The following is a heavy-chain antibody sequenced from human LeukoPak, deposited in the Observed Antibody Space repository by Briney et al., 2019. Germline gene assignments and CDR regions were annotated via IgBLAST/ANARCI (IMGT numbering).Heavy chain of an antibody. J-gene: IGHJ1*01. CDR3: ARAPSRYGIAAADNEYFQH. CDR1: GGSISSGGYY. D-gene: IGHD6-13*01. Sequence: PSETLSLTCTVSGGSISSGGYYWSWIRQPPGKGLEWIGYIYHSGSTYYNPSLKSRVTISVDRSKNQFSLKLSSVTAADTAVYYCARAPSRYGIAAADNEYFQHWGQGTLVTVSS. V-gene: IGHV4-30-2*01. CDR2: IYHSGST.